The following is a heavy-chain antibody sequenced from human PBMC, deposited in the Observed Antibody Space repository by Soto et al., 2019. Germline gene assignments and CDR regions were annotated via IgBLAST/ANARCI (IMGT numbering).Heavy chain of an antibody. Sequence: ASVKVSCKASGYTFTGYYMHWVRQAPGQGLEWMGWINPNSGGTNYAQKFQGRVTMTRDTSISTAYMEPSRLRSDDTAVYYCARGEEDSSGLMDAFDIWGQGTMVTVS. D-gene: IGHD3-22*01. CDR1: GYTFTGYY. J-gene: IGHJ3*02. CDR2: INPNSGGT. V-gene: IGHV1-2*02. CDR3: ARGEEDSSGLMDAFDI.